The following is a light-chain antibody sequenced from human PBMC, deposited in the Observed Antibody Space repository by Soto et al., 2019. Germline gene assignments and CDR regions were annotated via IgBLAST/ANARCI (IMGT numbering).Light chain of an antibody. V-gene: IGKV3-20*01. CDR2: GAS. CDR1: QSVSNNY. J-gene: IGKJ1*01. Sequence: NGLTQTPGTLSLYPRERATLSCRSSQSVSNNYLAWYQQKPGQAPRLLIYGASNRATGIPDRFSGSGSGTDFTLTISRLEPEDFAVYYCQQYGSSGTFGQGTKVDIK. CDR3: QQYGSSGT.